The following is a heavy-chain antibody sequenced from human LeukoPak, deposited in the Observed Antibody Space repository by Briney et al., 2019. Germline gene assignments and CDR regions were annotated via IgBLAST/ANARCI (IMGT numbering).Heavy chain of an antibody. CDR2: MYYSGST. CDR1: GGSISSSSYY. J-gene: IGHJ4*02. Sequence: SETLSLTCIVSGGSISSSSYYWGWIRQPPGTGLVWLGRMYYSGSTYYNPSLKSRVTISVDTSKNQFSLKLSSVTAADTAVYYCARQYYYDSSGYYFGYWGQGTLVTVSS. D-gene: IGHD3-22*01. V-gene: IGHV4-39*01. CDR3: ARQYYYDSSGYYFGY.